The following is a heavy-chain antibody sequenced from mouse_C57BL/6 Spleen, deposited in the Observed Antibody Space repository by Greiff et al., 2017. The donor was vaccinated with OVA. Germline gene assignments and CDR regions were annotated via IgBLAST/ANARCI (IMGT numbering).Heavy chain of an antibody. Sequence: VQLQQSGAELVKPGASVKISCKASGYAFSSYWMNWVKQRPGKGLEWIGQIYPGDGDTNYNGKFKGKATLTADKSSSTAYMQLSSLTSEDSAVYFCARTYDYDGYYCDYWGQGTTLTVSA. CDR3: ARTYDYDGYYCDY. CDR2: IYPGDGDT. CDR1: GYAFSSYW. J-gene: IGHJ2*01. D-gene: IGHD2-4*01. V-gene: IGHV1-80*01.